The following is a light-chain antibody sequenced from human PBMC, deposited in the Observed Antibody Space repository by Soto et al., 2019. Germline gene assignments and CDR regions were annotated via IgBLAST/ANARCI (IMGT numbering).Light chain of an antibody. J-gene: IGKJ1*01. V-gene: IGKV3-20*01. CDR1: QSVSSSY. CDR2: GAS. CDR3: QQYGSSPPFT. Sequence: EIVLTQSPGTLSVSPGDRATLSCRASQSVSSSYLAWYQQKPGQAPRLLIYGASSRATGIPDRFGGSGSGTDFTLTISRLEPEDFAVYYCQQYGSSPPFTFGQGTKVDI.